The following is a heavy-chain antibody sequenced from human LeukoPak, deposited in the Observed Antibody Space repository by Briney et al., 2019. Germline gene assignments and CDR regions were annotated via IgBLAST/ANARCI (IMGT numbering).Heavy chain of an antibody. CDR2: ISAYNGNT. Sequence: ASVKVSCKASGYTFTSYGISWVRQAPGQGLEWMGWISAYNGNTNYAQKLQGRVTMTTDTSTSTAYMELRSLRSDDTAVDYCAREGGFFSSGYLPVDYWGQGTLVTVSS. J-gene: IGHJ4*02. CDR1: GYTFTSYG. CDR3: AREGGFFSSGYLPVDY. V-gene: IGHV1-18*01. D-gene: IGHD3-22*01.